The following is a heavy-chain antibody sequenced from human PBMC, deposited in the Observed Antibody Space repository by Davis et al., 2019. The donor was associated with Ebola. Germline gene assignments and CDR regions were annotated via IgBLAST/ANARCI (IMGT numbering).Heavy chain of an antibody. Sequence: AASVKVSCKVSGYILTELSVHWVRQAPGQGLEWMGWINTNTGNPTYAQGFTGRFVFSLDTSVSTAYLQISSLKAEDTAVYYCAREGTVVATILGYYYYGMDVWGKGTTVTVSS. D-gene: IGHD5-12*01. CDR1: GYILTELS. CDR2: INTNTGNP. V-gene: IGHV7-4-1*02. J-gene: IGHJ6*04. CDR3: AREGTVVATILGYYYYGMDV.